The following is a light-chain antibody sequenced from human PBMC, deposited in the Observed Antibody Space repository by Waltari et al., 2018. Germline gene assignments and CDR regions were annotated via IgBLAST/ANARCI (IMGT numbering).Light chain of an antibody. CDR3: SSYTSSSTLWV. Sequence: QSALTQPASVSGSPGQSITISCTGTSSDVGGYNYVSWYQQHPGKAPKLMNYDVSNRPSGVSNRFSGSKSGNTASLTISGLQAEDEADYYCSSYTSSSTLWVFGGGTKLTVL. CDR1: SSDVGGYNY. CDR2: DVS. V-gene: IGLV2-14*03. J-gene: IGLJ3*02.